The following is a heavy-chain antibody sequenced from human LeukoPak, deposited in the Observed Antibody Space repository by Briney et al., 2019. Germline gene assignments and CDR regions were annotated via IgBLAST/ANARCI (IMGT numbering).Heavy chain of an antibody. Sequence: PGGSLRLSCAASGFTSSTYGMSWVRQAPGKGLEWVSGISGSGGSRFYTDSVKGRFTISRDNSKNTLYLQMNSLRAEDTAVYYCAKLREWELPDLFDYWGQGTLVTVSS. J-gene: IGHJ4*02. CDR1: GFTSSTYG. CDR3: AKLREWELPDLFDY. V-gene: IGHV3-23*01. D-gene: IGHD1-26*01. CDR2: ISGSGGSR.